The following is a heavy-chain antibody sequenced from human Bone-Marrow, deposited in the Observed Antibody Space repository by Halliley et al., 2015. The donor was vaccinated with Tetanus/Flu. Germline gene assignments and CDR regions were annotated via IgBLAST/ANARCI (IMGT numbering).Heavy chain of an antibody. V-gene: IGHV4-59*01. J-gene: IGHJ4*02. Sequence: TLSLTCSVSGGSISTFHWSWIRQPPGRGLEWIGSVSFSGSTNYNPSLKSRVSISVDTSKNQFSLKLNSVTAADTAVYFCARDPSGGDRFDYWGQGTLVTVSS. CDR1: GGSISTFH. CDR3: ARDPSGGDRFDY. CDR2: VSFSGST. D-gene: IGHD3-10*01.